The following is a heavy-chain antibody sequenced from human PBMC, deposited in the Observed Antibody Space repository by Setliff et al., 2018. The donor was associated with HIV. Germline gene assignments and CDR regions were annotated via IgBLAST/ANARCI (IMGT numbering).Heavy chain of an antibody. D-gene: IGHD3-10*01. CDR2: VVPTIHEA. CDR3: AREGSPIYYFDY. Sequence: ASVKVSCKASGVTFNYSFITWVRQAPGQGLEWMGGVVPTIHEATYAQKFQGRVTMTRDTSISTAYMEVSSLRSDDTAVYYCAREGSPIYYFDYWSQGTLVTVSS. V-gene: IGHV1-2*02. CDR1: GVTFNYSF. J-gene: IGHJ4*02.